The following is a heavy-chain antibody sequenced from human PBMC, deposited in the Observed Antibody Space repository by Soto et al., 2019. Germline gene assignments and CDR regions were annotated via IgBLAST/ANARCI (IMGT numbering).Heavy chain of an antibody. Sequence: GASVKVSCKASGYTFTTYGISWVRQAPGEGLEWLGWINTHNGNTNYAQNLQGRVFMTADTSTNTAYMELRSPRSDDTAIYYCTREGSAPYYYYAMDAWGQGTTVTVSS. D-gene: IGHD3-10*01. CDR1: GYTFTTYG. V-gene: IGHV1-18*01. CDR3: TREGSAPYYYYAMDA. J-gene: IGHJ6*02. CDR2: INTHNGNT.